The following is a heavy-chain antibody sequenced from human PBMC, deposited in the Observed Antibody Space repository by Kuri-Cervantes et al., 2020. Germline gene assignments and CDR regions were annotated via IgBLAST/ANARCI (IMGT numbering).Heavy chain of an antibody. J-gene: IGHJ6*03. CDR3: ARQGGESYYYYMDV. Sequence: GSLRLSCAVSGYSISSGYYWGWIRQPPGKGLEWIGSIYHSGSTYYNPSLKSRVTISVDTSKNQFSLKLSSVTAADTAVYYCARQGGESYYYYMDVWGKGTTVTVSS. CDR1: GYSISSGYY. CDR2: IYHSGST. D-gene: IGHD3-16*01. V-gene: IGHV4-38-2*01.